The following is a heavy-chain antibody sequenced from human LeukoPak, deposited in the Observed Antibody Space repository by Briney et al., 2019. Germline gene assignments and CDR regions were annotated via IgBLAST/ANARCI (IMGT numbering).Heavy chain of an antibody. J-gene: IGHJ4*02. CDR1: GYSISSGYY. Sequence: SETLSLTCTVSGYSISSGYYWGWIRQPPGKGLEWIGSIYHSGSTYYNPSLKSRVTISVDTSKNQFSLKLSSVTAADTAVYYCARDQVPSGYDYWGQGTLVTVSS. V-gene: IGHV4-38-2*02. D-gene: IGHD3-22*01. CDR3: ARDQVPSGYDY. CDR2: IYHSGST.